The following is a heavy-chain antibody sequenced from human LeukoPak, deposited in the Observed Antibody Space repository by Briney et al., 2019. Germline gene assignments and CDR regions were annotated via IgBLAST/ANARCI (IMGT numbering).Heavy chain of an antibody. CDR1: GFTFSSYW. CDR3: VREGPYCSSTSCYYYYGMDV. D-gene: IGHD2-2*01. CDR2: INSDGSST. V-gene: IGHV3-74*01. J-gene: IGHJ6*02. Sequence: GGSLRLSCAASGFTFSSYWMHWVRQAPGKGLVWVSRINSDGSSTSYADPVKGRFTISRDNAKNTLYLQMNSLRAEDTAVYYCVREGPYCSSTSCYYYYGMDVWGQGTTVTVSS.